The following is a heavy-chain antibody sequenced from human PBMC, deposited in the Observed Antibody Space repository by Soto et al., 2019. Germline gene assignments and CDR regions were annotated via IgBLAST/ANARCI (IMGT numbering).Heavy chain of an antibody. J-gene: IGHJ4*02. Sequence: SETLSLTCTVSGGSISSYYWSWIRQPPGKGLEWIGYIYYSGSTNYNPSLKSRVTISVDTSKNQFSLKLSSVTAADTALYYCSRHYCSSSSCYAHFDYWGQGTLVTVSS. CDR3: SRHYCSSSSCYAHFDY. CDR1: GGSISSYY. D-gene: IGHD2-2*01. V-gene: IGHV4-59*08. CDR2: IYYSGST.